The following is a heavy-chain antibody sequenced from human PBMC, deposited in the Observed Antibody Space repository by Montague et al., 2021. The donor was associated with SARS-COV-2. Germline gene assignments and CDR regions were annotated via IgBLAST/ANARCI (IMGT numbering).Heavy chain of an antibody. D-gene: IGHD4-17*01. CDR3: ARGNTVTTFGGPYYIDS. J-gene: IGHJ4*02. Sequence: SETLSLTCIVSGSSVRSYYWSWIRQPPGKGLEWIGYIYDSGSTNYNPSLKSQVTISVDTSKNQFSLKLSSVTAADTAVYYCARGNTVTTFGGPYYIDSWGQGTLVTVSA. CDR2: IYDSGST. CDR1: GSSVRSYY. V-gene: IGHV4-59*02.